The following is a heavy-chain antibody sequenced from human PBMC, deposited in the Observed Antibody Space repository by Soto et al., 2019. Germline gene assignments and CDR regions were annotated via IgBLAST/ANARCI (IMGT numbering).Heavy chain of an antibody. Sequence: QVQLVESGGGEVQPGRSLTISCAASGFTFSTYGMHWVRQTPGKGLEWVAVISYDGTNKFYSDSVKGRFTISSDNFKNTLTLQMNSLRADDTAVYSCANDLQSYGDYDYYCYGMDVWGLGTRVTVSS. CDR1: GFTFSTYG. CDR3: ANDLQSYGDYDYYCYGMDV. V-gene: IGHV3-30*18. D-gene: IGHD4-17*01. J-gene: IGHJ6*02. CDR2: ISYDGTNK.